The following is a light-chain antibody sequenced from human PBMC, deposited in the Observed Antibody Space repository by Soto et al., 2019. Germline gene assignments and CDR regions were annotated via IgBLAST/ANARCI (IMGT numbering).Light chain of an antibody. Sequence: EIVLTQSPGTLSLSPGEGATLSCRASQSVSSSYLAWYQQKPGQAPRLLIYGASSRATGIPDRFSGSGSGTDFTLTISRLEPEDFAVYYCQQYGSSQWTFGQGTKVDIK. CDR3: QQYGSSQWT. J-gene: IGKJ1*01. CDR2: GAS. V-gene: IGKV3-20*01. CDR1: QSVSSSY.